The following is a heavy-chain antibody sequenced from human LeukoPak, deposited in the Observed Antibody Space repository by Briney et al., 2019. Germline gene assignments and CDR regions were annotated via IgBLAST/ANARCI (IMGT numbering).Heavy chain of an antibody. J-gene: IGHJ1*01. CDR1: GFSFSDTY. CDR2: IATGGYTL. CDR3: ATSSFYGQL. D-gene: IGHD2/OR15-2a*01. V-gene: IGHV3-11*01. Sequence: KPGGSLRLSCAASGFSFSDTYMIWIRQAPGKGLEWIAYIATGGYTLDYAASVRGRFTVSRDNAKNSLYLQMNSLRVEHTAVYYCATSSFYGQLWGQGTLVTVSS.